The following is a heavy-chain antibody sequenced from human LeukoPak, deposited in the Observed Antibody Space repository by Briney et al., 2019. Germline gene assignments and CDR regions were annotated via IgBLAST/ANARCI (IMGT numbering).Heavy chain of an antibody. D-gene: IGHD2-8*02. CDR3: AKAPLGRCTGAICYSFDY. CDR2: ISYDGSTK. Sequence: GGSLRLSCGASGFTFSSYNMNWVRQAPGKGLDWVAVISYDGSTKYYADSLKGRFTISRDNSKNTLYLQMNSLRAEDAAVYYCAKAPLGRCTGAICYSFDYWGQGTLVTVSS. CDR1: GFTFSSYN. J-gene: IGHJ4*02. V-gene: IGHV3-30*18.